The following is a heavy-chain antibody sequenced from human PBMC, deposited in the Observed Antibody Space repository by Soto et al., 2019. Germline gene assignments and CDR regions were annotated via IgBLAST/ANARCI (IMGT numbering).Heavy chain of an antibody. Sequence: QVQLVQSGAEVKKPGASVKVSCKASGYTFTSYAISWVRQAPGQGLEWMGWSSAYNGNTNYAQKLQGRVTMTTDPATSTASMELRCMSSDDTAVYYCARDLPPSDYWGQGTLVTVSS. CDR3: ARDLPPSDY. CDR2: SSAYNGNT. V-gene: IGHV1-18*01. J-gene: IGHJ4*02. CDR1: GYTFTSYA. D-gene: IGHD2-2*01.